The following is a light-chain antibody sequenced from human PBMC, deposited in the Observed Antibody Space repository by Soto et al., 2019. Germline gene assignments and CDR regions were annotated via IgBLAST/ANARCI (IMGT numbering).Light chain of an antibody. CDR2: GAS. V-gene: IGKV3-20*01. J-gene: IGKJ5*01. Sequence: ENVLNLAPGSLSLYKGDGATLSCRASRSVSSTYLAWYQQRPGQAPRLLIYGASTRARGIPDRFSGTGSGTDFSLTISRLVPEDFAVYFCQQYCGSPPVTFGQGTRLEI. CDR3: QQYCGSPPVT. CDR1: RSVSSTY.